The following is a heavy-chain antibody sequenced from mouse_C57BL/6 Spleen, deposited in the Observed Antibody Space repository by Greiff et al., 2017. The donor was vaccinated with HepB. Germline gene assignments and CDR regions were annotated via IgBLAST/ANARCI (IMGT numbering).Heavy chain of an antibody. CDR2: IWSGGST. CDR3: ARDYYGSSHWYFDV. Sequence: QVQLQQSGPGLVQPSQSLSITCTVSGFSLNSYGVHWVRQSPGKGLEWLGVIWSGGSTDYNAAFISRLSISKDNSKSQVFFKMNSLQADDTAIYYCARDYYGSSHWYFDVWGTGTTVTVSS. D-gene: IGHD1-1*01. V-gene: IGHV2-2*01. J-gene: IGHJ1*03. CDR1: GFSLNSYG.